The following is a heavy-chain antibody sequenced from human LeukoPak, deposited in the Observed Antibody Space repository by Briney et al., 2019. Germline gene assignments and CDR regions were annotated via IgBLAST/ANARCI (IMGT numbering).Heavy chain of an antibody. V-gene: IGHV3-7*01. J-gene: IGHJ3*02. D-gene: IGHD6-19*01. Sequence: GGSLRLSCAASGFSFSNSGMHWVRQAPGKGLEWVANIKEDGSEKHYVDSVEGRFTISRDNAGNSLYLQMNTLRVEDTAVYYCAKGQWGSTTVFDIWGQGTMVTVSS. CDR3: AKGQWGSTTVFDI. CDR2: IKEDGSEK. CDR1: GFSFSNSG.